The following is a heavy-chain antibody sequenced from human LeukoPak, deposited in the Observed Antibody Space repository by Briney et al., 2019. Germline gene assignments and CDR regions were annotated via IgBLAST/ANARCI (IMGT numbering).Heavy chain of an antibody. Sequence: GASVKVSYKGSGYTFTSYDMKWVRQATGQGLEWMGWMNPNSGNTGYAQKFQGRVTITRNTSISTAYIELSSLRSGDTAVYYCARGPAHCTNGVCYTVGYYMDVWGKGTTVTVSS. CDR1: GYTFTSYD. CDR2: MNPNSGNT. J-gene: IGHJ6*03. V-gene: IGHV1-8*03. D-gene: IGHD2-8*01. CDR3: ARGPAHCTNGVCYTVGYYMDV.